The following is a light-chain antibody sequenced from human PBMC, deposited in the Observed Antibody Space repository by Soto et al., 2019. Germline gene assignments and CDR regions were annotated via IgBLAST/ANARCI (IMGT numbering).Light chain of an antibody. Sequence: QSALTQPASVSGSPGQSITISCAGTRSDNGASNSVSWYQHLPGRSPTLIIYEATNRPSGVSERFSGSKAGDTASLTISGLQADDEAEYSCISYKTDDTFVFGSGTKVTVL. J-gene: IGLJ1*01. CDR2: EAT. V-gene: IGLV2-14*01. CDR3: ISYKTDDTFV. CDR1: RSDNGASNS.